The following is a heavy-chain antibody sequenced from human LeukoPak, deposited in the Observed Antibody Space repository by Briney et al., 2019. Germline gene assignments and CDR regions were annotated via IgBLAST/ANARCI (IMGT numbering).Heavy chain of an antibody. D-gene: IGHD2-15*01. J-gene: IGHJ4*02. CDR1: GFTFSSYA. V-gene: IGHV3-23*01. CDR3: AKDQDCSGGSCYLHDYGDYGVFDY. CDR2: ISGSGGST. Sequence: PGGSLRLSCAASGFTFSSYAMSWVRQAPGKGLEWVSAISGSGGSTYYADSVKGRFTISRDNSKNTLYLQMNSLRAGDTAVYYCAKDQDCSGGSCYLHDYGDYGVFDYWGQGTLVTVSS.